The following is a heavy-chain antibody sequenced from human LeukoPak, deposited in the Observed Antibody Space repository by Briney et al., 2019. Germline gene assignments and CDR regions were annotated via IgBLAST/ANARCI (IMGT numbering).Heavy chain of an antibody. D-gene: IGHD6-19*01. CDR3: ASRTPYSSGWFYFDC. Sequence: GESLKISCAASGFTFSSYAMSWVRQAPGKGLEWVSAISGSGGSTYYADSVKGRFTISRDNSKNTLYLQMNSLRAEDTAVYYCASRTPYSSGWFYFDCWGQGTLVTVSS. J-gene: IGHJ4*02. V-gene: IGHV3-23*01. CDR2: ISGSGGST. CDR1: GFTFSSYA.